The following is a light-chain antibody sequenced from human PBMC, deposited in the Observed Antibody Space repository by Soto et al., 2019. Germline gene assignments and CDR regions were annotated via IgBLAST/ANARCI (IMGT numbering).Light chain of an antibody. J-gene: IGKJ1*01. CDR3: QQSYSTQWT. CDR1: QSISNY. CDR2: AAS. Sequence: DIQMTQSPSSLSASVGDRVTITCRASQSISNYLNWYQQKPGKAPKLLIYAASSLQSGVPSRFSGSGSGTDFTRTISSLQPEDFATYYCQQSYSTQWTCGQGTKVEIK. V-gene: IGKV1-39*01.